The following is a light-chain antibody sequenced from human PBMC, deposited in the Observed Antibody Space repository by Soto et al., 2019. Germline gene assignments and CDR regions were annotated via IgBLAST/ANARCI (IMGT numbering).Light chain of an antibody. J-gene: IGKJ2*01. CDR1: QSVSIW. CDR3: QYDSS. V-gene: IGKV1-5*01. Sequence: DIQMTQSPSTLSASVGDRLTITCRASQSVSIWLAWYQQKPGKAPRLLIYDAASLKTGVPSRFSGSGSGTNFTLTISSLQPDDFATYYCQYDSSFGQGTKV. CDR2: DAA.